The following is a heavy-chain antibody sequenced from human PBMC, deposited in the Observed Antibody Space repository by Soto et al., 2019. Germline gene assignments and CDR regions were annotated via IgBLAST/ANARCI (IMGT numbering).Heavy chain of an antibody. V-gene: IGHV3-23*01. Sequence: GVSLSLSCPASGFSLCSYALSWVRQAPGKGLEWVSTISGSDGKTFYADSVKGRFSISRDTSQSTLYLQMNSLRADDTAIYYSARWSYIDYWGQGTRVTVSA. CDR1: GFSLCSYA. CDR2: ISGSDGKT. J-gene: IGHJ4*02. D-gene: IGHD3-3*01. CDR3: ARWSYIDY.